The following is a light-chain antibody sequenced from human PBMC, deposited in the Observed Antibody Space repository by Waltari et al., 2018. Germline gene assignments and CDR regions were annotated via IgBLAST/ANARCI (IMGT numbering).Light chain of an antibody. CDR1: HSLVHSDGNTY. CDR3: MQGSHWPPT. CDR2: RVS. Sequence: DVVMTQSPLSLPVTLGQPASVSCSSSHSLVHSDGNTYLMSFQQRPGQPPLRLIYRVSNRDSGVPDRFSASGSGTYFTMRISRVEAEDVGVYYCMQGSHWPPTFGPGTKVEI. J-gene: IGKJ3*01. V-gene: IGKV2-30*02.